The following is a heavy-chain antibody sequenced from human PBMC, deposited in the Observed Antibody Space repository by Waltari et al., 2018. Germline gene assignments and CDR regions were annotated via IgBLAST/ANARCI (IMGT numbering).Heavy chain of an antibody. J-gene: IGHJ3*02. V-gene: IGHV4-30-2*01. Sequence: QLQLQESGSGLVKPSQTLSLTCAVSGGSISRGGYSWRWIRQPPGKGLDWIGYIYHSGSTYYNPSLKSRVTISVDRSKNQFSLKLSSVTAADTAVYYCARDDVGSGSYGAFDIWGQGTMVTVSS. CDR2: IYHSGST. D-gene: IGHD3-10*01. CDR1: GGSISRGGYS. CDR3: ARDDVGSGSYGAFDI.